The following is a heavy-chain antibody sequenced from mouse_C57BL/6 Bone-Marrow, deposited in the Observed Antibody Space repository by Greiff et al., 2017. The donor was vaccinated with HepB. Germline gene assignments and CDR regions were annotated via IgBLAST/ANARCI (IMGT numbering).Heavy chain of an antibody. CDR3: ARTYYYGSSYRYYAMDY. J-gene: IGHJ4*01. CDR1: GYTFTSYG. Sequence: QVQLKESGAELARPGASVKLSCKASGYTFTSYGISWVKQRTGQGLEWIGEIYPRSGNTYYNEKFKGKATLTADKSSSTAYMELRSLTSEDSAVYFCARTYYYGSSYRYYAMDYWGQGTSVTVSS. V-gene: IGHV1-81*01. CDR2: IYPRSGNT. D-gene: IGHD1-1*01.